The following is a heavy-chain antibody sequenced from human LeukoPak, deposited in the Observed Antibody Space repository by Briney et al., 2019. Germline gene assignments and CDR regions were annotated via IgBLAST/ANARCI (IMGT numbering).Heavy chain of an antibody. CDR2: ISPDSGGT. CDR3: ASGYKDSSGWGRVDY. J-gene: IGHJ4*02. D-gene: IGHD6-19*01. CDR1: GYTFTGYY. Sequence: ASVKVSCKASGYTFTGYYMHWVRQAPGQGLEWMGWISPDSGGTNYAQKFQGRVTMTRDTSISTAYMELSRLRFDDTAVYYCASGYKDSSGWGRVDYWGQGTLVTVSS. V-gene: IGHV1-2*02.